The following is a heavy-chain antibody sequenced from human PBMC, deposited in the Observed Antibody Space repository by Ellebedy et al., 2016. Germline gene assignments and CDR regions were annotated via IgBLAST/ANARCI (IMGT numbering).Heavy chain of an antibody. V-gene: IGHV3-11*05. J-gene: IGHJ4*02. D-gene: IGHD1-26*01. Sequence: GRFTISRDNAKNSLFLQMNSLRAEDTAVYYCARGGSWDLDYWGQGRLVTVSS. CDR3: ARGGSWDLDY.